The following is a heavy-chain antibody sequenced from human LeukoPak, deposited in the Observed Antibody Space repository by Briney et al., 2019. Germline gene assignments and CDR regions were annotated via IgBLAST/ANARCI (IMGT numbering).Heavy chain of an antibody. Sequence: SETLSLTCTVSGGSISSYYWGWIRQPPGKALEWIGQIFYSGNTWYNPSLNGRVTISVDTSKNQFSLKLSSVTAADTAVYYCARGIDQLAIFDYWGQGTRVTVSS. CDR1: GGSISSYY. CDR3: ARGIDQLAIFDY. D-gene: IGHD2-2*01. CDR2: IFYSGNT. J-gene: IGHJ4*02. V-gene: IGHV4-59*01.